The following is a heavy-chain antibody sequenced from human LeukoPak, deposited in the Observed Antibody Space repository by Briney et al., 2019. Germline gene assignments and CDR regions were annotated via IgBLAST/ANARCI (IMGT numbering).Heavy chain of an antibody. CDR2: ISSSSSYI. Sequence: GGSLRLSCVASGFTFNNYAMTWVRQAPGKGLEWVSSISSSSSYIYYADSVKGRFTISRDNAKNSLYLQMNSLKTEDTAVYYCTTATRVRGEYYYYYMDVWGKGTTVTVSS. J-gene: IGHJ6*03. CDR1: GFTFNNYA. D-gene: IGHD4-11*01. V-gene: IGHV3-21*03. CDR3: TTATRVRGEYYYYYMDV.